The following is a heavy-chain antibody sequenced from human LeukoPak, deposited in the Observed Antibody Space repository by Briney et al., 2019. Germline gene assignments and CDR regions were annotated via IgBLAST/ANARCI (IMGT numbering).Heavy chain of an antibody. D-gene: IGHD6-13*01. J-gene: IGHJ4*02. CDR3: AREIAAAGTFDY. CDR1: GGSISSGGYS. V-gene: IGHV4-30-2*01. CDR2: IYHSGST. Sequence: SETLSLTCAVSGGSISSGGYSWSWIRQPPGKGLEWIGYIYHSGSTYYNPSLKSRVTISVDRSKNQFSLKLSSVAAADTAVYYCAREIAAAGTFDYWGQGTLVTVSS.